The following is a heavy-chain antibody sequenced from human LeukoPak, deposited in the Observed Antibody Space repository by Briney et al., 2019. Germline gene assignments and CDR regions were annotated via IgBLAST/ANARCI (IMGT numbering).Heavy chain of an antibody. Sequence: PGESLRLSCAGSGFTFSNYAMHWVRQAPGKGLECVAFISYDGSKKFYVDSVKGRFTISRDDSKNTLYLQMNSLRGEDTAMYYCARDWMLFHRPDYWGQGTLVTVSS. D-gene: IGHD2-21*01. CDR1: GFTFSNYA. J-gene: IGHJ4*02. V-gene: IGHV3-30*02. CDR2: ISYDGSKK. CDR3: ARDWMLFHRPDY.